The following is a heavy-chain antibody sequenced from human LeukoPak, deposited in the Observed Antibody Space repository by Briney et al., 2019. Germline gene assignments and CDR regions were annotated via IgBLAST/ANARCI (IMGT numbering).Heavy chain of an antibody. CDR1: GFTFSIYP. CDR3: ANHFG. J-gene: IGHJ4*02. D-gene: IGHD3-10*01. Sequence: GGSLRLSCAASGFTFSIYPMHWVRQAPGKGLEWVAVISNDGRDKHHADSVKGRFTILRDDSANTVYLQMNSLRAEDTAIFYCANHFGGGQGALVTASS. CDR2: ISNDGRDK. V-gene: IGHV3-30*14.